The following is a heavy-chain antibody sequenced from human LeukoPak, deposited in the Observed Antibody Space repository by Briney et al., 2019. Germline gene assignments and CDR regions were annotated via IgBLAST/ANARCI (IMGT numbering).Heavy chain of an antibody. D-gene: IGHD2-15*01. CDR2: IRSKAHGGTT. V-gene: IGHV3-49*03. J-gene: IGHJ4*02. Sequence: PGRSLGLSCTASGFTFGDYAMSWFRQAPGEGLEWVGFIRSKAHGGTTEYAASVKGRFTISRDDSKSIAYLQMDSLKTEDTAVYYCTRAGRYCSGGSCYSFYWGQGTLVTVSS. CDR1: GFTFGDYA. CDR3: TRAGRYCSGGSCYSFY.